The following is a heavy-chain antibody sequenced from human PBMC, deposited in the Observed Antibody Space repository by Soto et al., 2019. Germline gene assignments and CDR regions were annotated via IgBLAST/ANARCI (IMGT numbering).Heavy chain of an antibody. Sequence: QVQLVESGGGVVQPGRSLRLSCAASGFTFSSYGMHWVHQAPGKGLEWVAVISYDGSNKYYADSVKGRFTISRDNSKNTLYLQMNSLRAEDTAVYYCAKDRRDSSSWYSYYYYGMDVWGQGTTVTVSS. D-gene: IGHD6-13*01. CDR1: GFTFSSYG. V-gene: IGHV3-30*18. CDR2: ISYDGSNK. CDR3: AKDRRDSSSWYSYYYYGMDV. J-gene: IGHJ6*02.